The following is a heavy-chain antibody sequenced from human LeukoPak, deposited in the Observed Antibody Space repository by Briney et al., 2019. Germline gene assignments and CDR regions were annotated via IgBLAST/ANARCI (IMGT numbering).Heavy chain of an antibody. CDR2: IYYSGST. J-gene: IGHJ3*02. CDR1: GGSISSHY. V-gene: IGHV4-59*08. D-gene: IGHD5-24*01. Sequence: SETVTLTCTVSGGSISSHYWSWIRQPPGKGLEWIGNIYYSGSTNYNPSLKSRVTISVDTSKNQFSLKLSSVTAADTAVYYCARPRDGYNFGAFVMLGQVTLVTASS. CDR3: ARPRDGYNFGAFVM.